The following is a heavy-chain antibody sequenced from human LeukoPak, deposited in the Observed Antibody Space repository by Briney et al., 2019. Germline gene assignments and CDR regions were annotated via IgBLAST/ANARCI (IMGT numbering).Heavy chain of an antibody. CDR2: ISYDGSNK. V-gene: IGHV3-30*04. D-gene: IGHD6-19*01. CDR3: AEIGKQWLDRKGYFDY. Sequence: PGGSLRLSCAASGFSFGTYAIHWVRQAPGKGLEWVAVISYDGSNKYYADSVKGRFTISRDNSKNTLYLQMNSLRAEDTAVYYCAEIGKQWLDRKGYFDYWGQGTLVTVSS. CDR1: GFSFGTYA. J-gene: IGHJ4*02.